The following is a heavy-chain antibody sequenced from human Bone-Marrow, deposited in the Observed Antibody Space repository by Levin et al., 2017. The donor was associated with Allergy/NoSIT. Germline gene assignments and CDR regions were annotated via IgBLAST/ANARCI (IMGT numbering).Heavy chain of an antibody. J-gene: IGHJ4*02. CDR2: IKHDGSER. D-gene: IGHD3-16*02. V-gene: IGHV3-7*01. Sequence: PGGSLRLSCAASGLSFSSDWMTWVRQAPGKGLEWVATIKHDGSERYYVDSVKGRFTISRDNAKNSLYLQMNSLRVEDTAVYYCGKETLGGYDYVWGSYRYTDYWGQGTLITV. CDR3: GKETLGGYDYVWGSYRYTDY. CDR1: GLSFSSDW.